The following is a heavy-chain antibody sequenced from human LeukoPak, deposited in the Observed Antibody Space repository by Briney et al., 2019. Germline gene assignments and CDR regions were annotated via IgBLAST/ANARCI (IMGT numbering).Heavy chain of an antibody. CDR1: GLNFQDSA. CDR3: AKDHGGNLDWYFGL. D-gene: IGHD4-23*01. V-gene: IGHV3-9*01. J-gene: IGHJ2*01. Sequence: SLRLYCALSGLNFQDSAMKRVLPTPRKGLGWVSGISWNSGSRGYADSVKVRFIISRDYAKNSLYPEMNSLRAEDTALYYCAKDHGGNLDWYFGLWGRGTLVTVSS. CDR2: ISWNSGSR.